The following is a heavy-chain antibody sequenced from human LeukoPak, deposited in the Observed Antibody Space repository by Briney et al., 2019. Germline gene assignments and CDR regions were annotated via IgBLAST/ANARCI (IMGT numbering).Heavy chain of an antibody. V-gene: IGHV4-59*12. CDR1: GGSISGYY. D-gene: IGHD3-22*01. Sequence: SETLSLTCAVSGGSISGYYWSWIRQPPGKGLEWIGYIYYSGSTNYNPSLKSRVTISVDTSKNQFSLKLSSVTAADTAVYYCASLTTYYYDSSGPRYLGAFDIWGQGTMVTVSS. CDR2: IYYSGST. J-gene: IGHJ3*02. CDR3: ASLTTYYYDSSGPRYLGAFDI.